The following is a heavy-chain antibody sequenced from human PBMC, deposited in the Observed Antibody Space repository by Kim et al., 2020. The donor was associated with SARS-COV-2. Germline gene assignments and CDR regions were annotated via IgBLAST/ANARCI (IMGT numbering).Heavy chain of an antibody. D-gene: IGHD3-10*01. CDR3: ARKVTMVRGVIALGMDV. CDR2: IIPIFGTA. Sequence: SVKVSCKASGGTFSSYAISWVRQAPGQGLEWMGGIIPIFGTANYAQKFQGRVTITADESTSTAYMELSSLRSEDTAVYYCARKVTMVRGVIALGMDVWGQGTTVTVSS. V-gene: IGHV1-69*13. CDR1: GGTFSSYA. J-gene: IGHJ6*02.